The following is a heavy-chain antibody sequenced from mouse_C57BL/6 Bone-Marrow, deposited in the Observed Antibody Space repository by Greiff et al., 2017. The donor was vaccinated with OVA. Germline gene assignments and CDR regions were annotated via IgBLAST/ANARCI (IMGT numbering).Heavy chain of an antibody. CDR3: ARFAMGVAAD. J-gene: IGHJ2*01. CDR2: IHPNSGST. D-gene: IGHD1-1*02. CDR1: GYTFTSYW. V-gene: IGHV1-64*01. Sequence: QVQLQQPGAELVKPGASVKLSCKASGYTFTSYWMHWVKQRPGQGLEWIGMIHPNSGSTNYNEKFKSKATLTVDKSSSTAYMQLSSLTSEDAAVYYGARFAMGVAADWGQGTTLTVSS.